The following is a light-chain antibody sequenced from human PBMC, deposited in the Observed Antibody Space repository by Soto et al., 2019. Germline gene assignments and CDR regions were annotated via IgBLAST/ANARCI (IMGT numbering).Light chain of an antibody. Sequence: TVLTQSPATLSLFPGERATLSCRASQSVSSYLAWYQQKPGQGPRLLIYDASNRATGIPGRFSGSGSGTDFTLTISSLEPEDFAVYYCQQRSNWPRTFGQGTRLEIK. CDR1: QSVSSY. J-gene: IGKJ5*01. CDR2: DAS. V-gene: IGKV3-11*01. CDR3: QQRSNWPRT.